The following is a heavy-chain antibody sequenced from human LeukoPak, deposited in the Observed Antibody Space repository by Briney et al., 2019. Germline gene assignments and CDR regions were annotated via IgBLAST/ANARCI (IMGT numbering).Heavy chain of an antibody. J-gene: IGHJ4*02. CDR2: ISSNGGST. V-gene: IGHV3-64D*09. CDR1: GFTFSSYA. Sequence: EGSLRLSCSASGFTFSSYAMHWVRQAPGKGLEYVSAISSNGGSTYYADSVKGRFTISRDNSKNTLYLQMSSLRAEDTAVYYCVKGYCSSISCFGDYWGQGTLVTFSS. CDR3: VKGYCSSISCFGDY. D-gene: IGHD2-2*01.